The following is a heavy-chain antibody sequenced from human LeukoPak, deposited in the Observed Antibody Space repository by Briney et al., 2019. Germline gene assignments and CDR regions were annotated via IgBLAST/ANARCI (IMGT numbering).Heavy chain of an antibody. CDR2: IIPILGIA. Sequence: SVKVSCKASGGTFSSYAISWVRQAPGQRVEWMGRIIPILGIANYAQKFQGRVTITADKSTSTAYMELSSLRSEHTAVYYCARESSSGYDSGAFDIWGQGTMVSVSS. D-gene: IGHD5-12*01. J-gene: IGHJ3*02. V-gene: IGHV1-69*04. CDR3: ARESSSGYDSGAFDI. CDR1: GGTFSSYA.